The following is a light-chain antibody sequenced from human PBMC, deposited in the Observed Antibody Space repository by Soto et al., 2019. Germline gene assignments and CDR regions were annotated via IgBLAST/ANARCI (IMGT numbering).Light chain of an antibody. CDR2: GAS. CDR1: QSVSSSY. J-gene: IGKJ5*01. V-gene: IGKV3-20*01. CDR3: QQYDSSPIT. Sequence: EIVLTQSPGTLSLSPGERATLSCRASQSVSSSYLAWYQQKPGQAPRLLIYGASSRATGIPDRFSGSGSGTDFTLTISRLEPEDFAVYYCQQYDSSPITFGQGTRLESK.